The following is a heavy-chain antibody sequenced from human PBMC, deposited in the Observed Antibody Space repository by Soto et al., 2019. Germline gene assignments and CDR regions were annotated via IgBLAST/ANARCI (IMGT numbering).Heavy chain of an antibody. D-gene: IGHD1-26*01. CDR1: GFN. V-gene: IGHV3-30-3*01. J-gene: IGHJ4*02. CDR3: AMTVGATSWNFDY. CDR2: ISYDGNNK. Sequence: GGSLRLSCAASGFNMHWVRQAPGKGLEWVAVISYDGNNKYYADSVKGRFSISRDNSKNTLYLQMNSLRAEDTAVYYCAMTVGATSWNFDYWGQGTLVTVSS.